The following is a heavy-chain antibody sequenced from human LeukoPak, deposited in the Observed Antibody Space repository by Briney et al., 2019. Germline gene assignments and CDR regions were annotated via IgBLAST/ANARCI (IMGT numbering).Heavy chain of an antibody. CDR3: ARQYCSGGSCYERSYYYYYCYMDV. Sequence: ASVKVSCKASGYTFTSYGISWVRQAPGQGLEWMGWISAYNGNTNYAQKLQGRVTMTTDTSTSTAYMELRSLRSDDTAVYYCARQYCSGGSCYERSYYYYYCYMDVWGKGTTVTVSS. J-gene: IGHJ6*03. D-gene: IGHD2-15*01. CDR1: GYTFTSYG. V-gene: IGHV1-18*01. CDR2: ISAYNGNT.